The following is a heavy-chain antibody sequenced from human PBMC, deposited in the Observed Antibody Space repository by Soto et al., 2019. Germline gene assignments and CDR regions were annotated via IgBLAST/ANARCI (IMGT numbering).Heavy chain of an antibody. V-gene: IGHV4-39*07. CDR3: ARDNGLQRTHTMVRGADYGMDV. CDR2: IYDSGNT. J-gene: IGHJ6*02. Sequence: PSETLSLTCSASGGSITSSSHFWGWVRQPPGKGLEWIGYIYDSGNTHYNPSLKSRVIISVDTSKNQFSLKLSSVTAADTAVYYCARDNGLQRTHTMVRGADYGMDVWGQGTTVTVSS. D-gene: IGHD3-10*01. CDR1: GGSITSSSHF.